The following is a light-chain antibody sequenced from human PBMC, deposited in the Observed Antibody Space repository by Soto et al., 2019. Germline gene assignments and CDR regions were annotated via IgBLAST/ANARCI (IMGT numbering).Light chain of an antibody. V-gene: IGLV2-14*01. CDR1: SSDVGGYNY. CDR3: SSYTSRSTYVV. J-gene: IGLJ2*01. CDR2: EVS. Sequence: QSALTQPASVSGSPGQSITISCTGTSSDVGGYNYVSWYQQHPGKAPELMIYEVSNRPSGVSNRFSGSKSGNTASLTISGLQAEDEADYYCSSYTSRSTYVVFGGGTKLTVL.